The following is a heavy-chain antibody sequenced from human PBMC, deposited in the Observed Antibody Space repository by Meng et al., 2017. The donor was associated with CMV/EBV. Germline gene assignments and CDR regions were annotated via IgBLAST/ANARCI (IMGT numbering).Heavy chain of an antibody. CDR3: ARGSVAGFDY. CDR1: GFIFRSYS. Sequence: VPLVEYGGCVVRTGRSLSLSWEAPGFIFRSYSLHWVRQAPGKGMEWVAVISYDGSNKYYADSVKGRFTISRDNSKKTLYLQMNSLRAEDTAVYYCARGSVAGFDYWGQGTLVTVSS. D-gene: IGHD6-19*01. J-gene: IGHJ4*02. CDR2: ISYDGSNK. V-gene: IGHV3-30-3*01.